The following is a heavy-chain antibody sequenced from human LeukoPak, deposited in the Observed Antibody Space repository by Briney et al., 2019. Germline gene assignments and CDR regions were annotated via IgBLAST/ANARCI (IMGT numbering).Heavy chain of an antibody. J-gene: IGHJ4*02. D-gene: IGHD3-3*01. V-gene: IGHV1-2*02. CDR1: GYTFTGYY. CDR3: ARGYYDFPF. Sequence: ASVKVSCKASGYTFTGYYMHWVRQAPGQGLEWMGWINPDSGSTTYAQNFQGRVTMTRDTSTSTVYMDLTSLRSEDTAVYYCARGYYDFPFWGQGTLVTVSP. CDR2: INPDSGST.